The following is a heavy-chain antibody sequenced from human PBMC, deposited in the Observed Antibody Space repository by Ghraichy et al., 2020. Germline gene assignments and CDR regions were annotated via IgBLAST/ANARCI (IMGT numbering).Heavy chain of an antibody. CDR3: AKDLYYYGSGTWGY. CDR1: GFTFSSYA. CDR2: ISGSGGST. V-gene: IGHV3-23*01. J-gene: IGHJ4*02. Sequence: GGSLRLSCAASGFTFSSYAMSWVRQAPGKGLEWVSAISGSGGSTYYADSVKGRFTISRDNSKNTLYLQMNSLRAEDTAVYYCAKDLYYYGSGTWGYWGQGTLVTVSS. D-gene: IGHD3-10*01.